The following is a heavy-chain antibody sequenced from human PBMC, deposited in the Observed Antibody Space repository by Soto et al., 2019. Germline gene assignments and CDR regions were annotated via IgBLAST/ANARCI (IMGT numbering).Heavy chain of an antibody. J-gene: IGHJ4*02. CDR1: GGSISSGGYS. CDR2: IYHSGST. Sequence: SETLSLTCAVSGGSISSGGYSWSWIRQPPGKGLERIGYIYHSGSTYYNPSLKSRVTISVDRSKNQFSLKLSSVTAADTAVYYCARGTYFDYWGQGTLVTVS. V-gene: IGHV4-30-2*01. CDR3: ARGTYFDY.